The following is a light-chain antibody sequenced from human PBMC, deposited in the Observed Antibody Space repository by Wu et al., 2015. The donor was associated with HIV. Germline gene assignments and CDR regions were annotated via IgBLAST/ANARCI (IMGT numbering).Light chain of an antibody. J-gene: IGKJ1*01. CDR1: HSVPVNY. Sequence: EIVVTQSPGTLSLSPGERATLSCRASHSVPVNYLAWYQQKPGQPPRLLIYGATARATGIPARFSGSGSGTEFTLTISSMQSEDFAVYYCQQYNNWPTFGQGTKVEIK. CDR2: GAT. V-gene: IGKV3-15*01. CDR3: QQYNNWPT.